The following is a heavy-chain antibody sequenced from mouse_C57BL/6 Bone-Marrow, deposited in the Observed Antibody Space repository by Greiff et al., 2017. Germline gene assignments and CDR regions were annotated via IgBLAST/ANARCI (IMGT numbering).Heavy chain of an antibody. CDR2: ILPGSGST. V-gene: IGHV1-9*01. CDR1: GYTFSSYW. CDR3: ARNYGSSYPSYWYFDV. D-gene: IGHD1-1*01. Sequence: QVQLKQSGAELMKPGASVKISCKATGYTFSSYWIEWVKQRPGHGLEWIGEILPGSGSTNYNEKFKGKATFTADTSSNTAYMQLSSLTSEDSAVYCCARNYGSSYPSYWYFDVWGAGTTVTVSS. J-gene: IGHJ1*01.